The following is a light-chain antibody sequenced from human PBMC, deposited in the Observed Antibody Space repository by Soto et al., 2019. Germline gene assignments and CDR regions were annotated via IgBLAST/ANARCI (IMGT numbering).Light chain of an antibody. V-gene: IGKV1-39*01. Sequence: QMTQSPSCLPASVGDSLTSTCRASQSISSYLNWYQKKKGKARKXXIYAASSLQSGVPSRFSGSGSGTDFNLTISSLQTEDFATYYCQQSYSTPKTFGQGTKVDI. CDR2: AAS. J-gene: IGKJ1*01. CDR1: QSISSY. CDR3: QQSYSTPKT.